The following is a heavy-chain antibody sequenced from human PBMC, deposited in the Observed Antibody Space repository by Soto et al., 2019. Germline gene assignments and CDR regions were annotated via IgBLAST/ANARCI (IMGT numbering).Heavy chain of an antibody. CDR3: ATRPSDTYYYYFDY. J-gene: IGHJ4*02. V-gene: IGHV3-7*03. CDR1: GITFSGHW. Sequence: PGGSLRLSCEASGITFSGHWMSWVRQAPGKGLEWVANIKPDGSEKYYVDSVKGRFSISRDNAKDSLHLQMNSLRPEDTAVYFCATRPSDTYYYYFDYWGQGTLVTVSS. D-gene: IGHD3-10*01. CDR2: IKPDGSEK.